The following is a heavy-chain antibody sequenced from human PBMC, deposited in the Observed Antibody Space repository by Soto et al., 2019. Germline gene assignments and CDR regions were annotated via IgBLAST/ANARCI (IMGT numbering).Heavy chain of an antibody. V-gene: IGHV3-23*01. CDR2: LLRSGSSA. D-gene: IGHD4-17*01. Sequence: GGSLRLSCAASGFTFRNYAMTWARQAPGKGLEWVSSLLRSGSSAYYADSVRGRFSISSDTSANSLYLQMDNLRAEDTAIYYCAKDAISGDGIWLMDSWGQGTVVTVSS. CDR1: GFTFRNYA. CDR3: AKDAISGDGIWLMDS. J-gene: IGHJ5*02.